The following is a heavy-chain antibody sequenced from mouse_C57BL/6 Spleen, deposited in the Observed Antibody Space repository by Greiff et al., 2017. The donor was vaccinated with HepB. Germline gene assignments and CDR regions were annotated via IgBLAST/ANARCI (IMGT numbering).Heavy chain of an antibody. V-gene: IGHV1-52*01. CDR2: IDPSDSET. CDR3: AREERIGVYDYFDY. Sequence: QVQLKQPGAELVRPGSSVKLSCKASGYTFTSYWMHWVKQRPIQGLEWIGNIDPSDSETHYNQKFKDKATLTVDKSSSTAYMQLSSLTSEDSAVYYCAREERIGVYDYFDYWGQGTTLTVSS. D-gene: IGHD2-12*01. CDR1: GYTFTSYW. J-gene: IGHJ2*01.